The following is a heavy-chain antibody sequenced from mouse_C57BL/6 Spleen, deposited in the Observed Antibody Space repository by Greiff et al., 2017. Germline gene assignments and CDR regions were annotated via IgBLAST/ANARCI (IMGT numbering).Heavy chain of an antibody. CDR3: ARHEDGYYYGSRYYAMDY. V-gene: IGHV1-62-2*01. Sequence: QVQLQQSGAELVKPGASVKLSCKASGYTFTEYTIHWVKQRSGQGLEWIGWFYPGSGSIKYNEKFKDKATLTADKSSSTVYMELSRLTSEDSAVXCCARHEDGYYYGSRYYAMDYWGQGTSVTVSS. J-gene: IGHJ4*01. D-gene: IGHD1-1*01. CDR1: GYTFTEYT. CDR2: FYPGSGSI.